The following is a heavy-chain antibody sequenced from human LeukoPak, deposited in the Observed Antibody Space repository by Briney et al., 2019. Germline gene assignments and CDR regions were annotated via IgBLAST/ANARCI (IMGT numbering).Heavy chain of an antibody. Sequence: ASVKVSCKASGGTFSSYAISWVRQAPGQGLEWMGGIIPIFRTANYAQKFQGRVTITTDESTSTAYMELSSLTPEDTAVYYCARPMDADYPYHYYMDVWGKGTTVTVSS. V-gene: IGHV1-69*05. J-gene: IGHJ6*03. D-gene: IGHD4-17*01. CDR3: ARPMDADYPYHYYMDV. CDR1: GGTFSSYA. CDR2: IIPIFRTA.